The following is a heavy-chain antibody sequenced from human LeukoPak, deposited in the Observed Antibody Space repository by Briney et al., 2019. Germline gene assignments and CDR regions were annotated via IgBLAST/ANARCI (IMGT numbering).Heavy chain of an antibody. V-gene: IGHV1-18*01. D-gene: IGHD6-13*01. CDR2: ISAYNGNT. CDR1: GYTFTSYG. CDR3: VRDYGRYSSSWFDY. Sequence: ASVKVSCKASGYTFTSYGISWVRQAPGQGLEWMGWISAYNGNTNYAQKHQGRVTMTTDTSTSTAYMELRSLRSDDTAVYYCVRDYGRYSSSWFDYWGQGTLVTVSS. J-gene: IGHJ4*02.